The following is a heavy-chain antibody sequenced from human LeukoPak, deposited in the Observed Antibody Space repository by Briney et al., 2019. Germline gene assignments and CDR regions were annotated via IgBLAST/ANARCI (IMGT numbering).Heavy chain of an antibody. CDR3: ARITTIVVVPAYFDY. V-gene: IGHV4-39*01. D-gene: IGHD2-2*01. J-gene: IGHJ4*02. Sequence: SETLSLTCTVSGGSISSSSYYWGWIRQPPGKGLEWIGSIYYSGSTYYNPSLKSRVTISVDTSKNQFSLKLSSVTAADTAVYYCARITTIVVVPAYFDYWGQGTLVTVSS. CDR1: GGSISSSSYY. CDR2: IYYSGST.